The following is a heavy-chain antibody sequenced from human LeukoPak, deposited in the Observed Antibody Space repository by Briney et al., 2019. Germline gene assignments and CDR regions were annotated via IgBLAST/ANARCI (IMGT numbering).Heavy chain of an antibody. CDR1: GGSISSYY. CDR3: ASLYCGGDCYSGDY. CDR2: IYYSGST. V-gene: IGHV4-59*12. Sequence: TSETLSLTCTVSGGSISSYYWSWIRQPPGKGLEWIGYIYYSGSTNYNPSLKSRVTISVDTSKNQFSLKLSSVTAADTAVYYCASLYCGGDCYSGDYWGQGTLVTVSS. D-gene: IGHD2-21*02. J-gene: IGHJ4*02.